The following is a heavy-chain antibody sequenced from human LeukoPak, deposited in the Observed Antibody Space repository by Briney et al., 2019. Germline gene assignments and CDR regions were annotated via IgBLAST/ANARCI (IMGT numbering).Heavy chain of an antibody. V-gene: IGHV3-7*01. CDR2: IKQDASDK. D-gene: IGHD3-16*01. CDR1: RFTFSYYW. Sequence: QAGGSLRLSCAASRFTFSYYWMTWVRQAPGKGAEWVANIKQDASDKHYADSVKGRFTISRGNAKNSPYLQMNSLRVEDTAVYYCLGGVAADYWGRGTLVTVSS. J-gene: IGHJ4*02. CDR3: LGGVAADY.